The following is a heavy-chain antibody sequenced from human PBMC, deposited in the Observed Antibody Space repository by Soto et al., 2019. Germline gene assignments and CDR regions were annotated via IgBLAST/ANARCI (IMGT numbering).Heavy chain of an antibody. Sequence: SETLSLTCAVSGGSISSGGYSWRWIRQPPGKGLEWIGYIYHSGSTYYNPSLKSRVTISVDRSKNQFSLKLSSVTAADTAVYYCAREHGYNPTNCFDPWGQGTRVTVSS. CDR3: AREHGYNPTNCFDP. CDR2: IYHSGST. V-gene: IGHV4-30-2*01. J-gene: IGHJ5*02. CDR1: GGSISSGGYS. D-gene: IGHD5-12*01.